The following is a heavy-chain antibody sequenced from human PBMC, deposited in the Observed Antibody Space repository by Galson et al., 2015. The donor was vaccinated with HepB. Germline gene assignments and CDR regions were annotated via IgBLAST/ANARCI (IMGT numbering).Heavy chain of an antibody. D-gene: IGHD6-13*01. CDR3: STGHTSSWYTIY. CDR1: GLTFGDHL. CDR2: IRSKAYGGTT. J-gene: IGHJ4*02. V-gene: IGHV3-49*04. Sequence: SLRLSCAASGLTFGDHLMNWVRQAPGKGLEWVGFIRSKAYGGTTEYAASVKGRFTISRDDSKSIAYLQMNSLKSEDTAVYYCSTGHTSSWYTIYWGQGTLATVSS.